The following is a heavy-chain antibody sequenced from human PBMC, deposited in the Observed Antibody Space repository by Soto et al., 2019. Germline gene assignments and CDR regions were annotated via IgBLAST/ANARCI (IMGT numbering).Heavy chain of an antibody. CDR2: FIPMFGTA. Sequence: QVQLVQSGAEVKKPGSSVKVSCQASGGTFNTYGITWVRQAPGQGLEWMGGFIPMFGTADYTQKFQGRLTINADASTSTVYMELSSLGFDATAMYYCAIYQYDDLWGTYRAFFAPWGPGTLVTVSS. CDR3: AIYQYDDLWGTYRAFFAP. J-gene: IGHJ5*02. D-gene: IGHD3-16*02. CDR1: GGTFNTYG. V-gene: IGHV1-69*01.